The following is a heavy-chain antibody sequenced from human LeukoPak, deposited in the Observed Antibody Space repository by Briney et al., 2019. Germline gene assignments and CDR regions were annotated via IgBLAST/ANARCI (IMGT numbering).Heavy chain of an antibody. Sequence: KPSETLSLTCTVSGGSVSSGSYYWSWIRQPPGKGLEWIGYIYYSGSTNYHPSLKSRVTISVDTSKNQFSLKLSSVTAADTAVYYCARALYFDWFNRNYYGMDVWGKGTTVTVSS. V-gene: IGHV4-61*01. CDR2: IYYSGST. CDR1: GGSVSSGSYY. CDR3: ARALYFDWFNRNYYGMDV. D-gene: IGHD3-9*01. J-gene: IGHJ6*04.